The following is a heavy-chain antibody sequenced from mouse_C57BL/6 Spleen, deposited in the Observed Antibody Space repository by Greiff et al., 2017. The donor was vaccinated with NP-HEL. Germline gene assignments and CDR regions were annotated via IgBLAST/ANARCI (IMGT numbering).Heavy chain of an antibody. CDR3: AREGVITTVVEGFDY. CDR1: GYTFTGYW. V-gene: IGHV1-9*01. D-gene: IGHD1-1*01. CDR2: ILPGSGST. J-gene: IGHJ2*01. Sequence: VQLQQSGAELMKPGASVKLSCKAPGYTFTGYWIEWVKQRPGHGLEWIGEILPGSGSTNYNEKFKGKATFTADTSSNTAYMQLSSLTTEDSAIYYWAREGVITTVVEGFDYWGQGTTLTVSS.